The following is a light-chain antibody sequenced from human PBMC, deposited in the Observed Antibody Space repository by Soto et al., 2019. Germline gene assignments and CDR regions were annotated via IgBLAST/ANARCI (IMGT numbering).Light chain of an antibody. CDR2: DVT. Sequence: QLVLTQPRSVSGSPGQSVTISCSGTSSDLGGYNYVSWYQHHPGKAPKLMIYDVTLRPSGVPDRFSGSKSGNTASLTISGLQAEDEADYYCSSYTLSSTWVFGGGTKLTVL. V-gene: IGLV2-11*01. J-gene: IGLJ3*02. CDR1: SSDLGGYNY. CDR3: SSYTLSSTWV.